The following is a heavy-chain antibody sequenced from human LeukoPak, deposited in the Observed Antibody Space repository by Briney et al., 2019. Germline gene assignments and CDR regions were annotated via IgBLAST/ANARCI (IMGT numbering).Heavy chain of an antibody. CDR1: GFTFSSYA. Sequence: PGRSLGLSCAASGFTFSSYAMHWVRQAPGKGLEWVAVISYDGSNKYYADSVKGRFTISRDNSKNTLYLQMNSLRAEDTAVYYCASLAVASYFDYWGQGTLVTVSS. D-gene: IGHD6-19*01. V-gene: IGHV3-30*04. J-gene: IGHJ4*02. CDR2: ISYDGSNK. CDR3: ASLAVASYFDY.